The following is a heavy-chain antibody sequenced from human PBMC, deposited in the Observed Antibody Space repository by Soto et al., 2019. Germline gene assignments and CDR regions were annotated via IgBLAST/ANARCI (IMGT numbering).Heavy chain of an antibody. CDR1: GFSLSTSGVG. J-gene: IGHJ5*02. CDR2: IYWDDDK. V-gene: IGHV2-5*02. D-gene: IGHD6-19*01. CDR3: AHTIAVAGYNWFDP. Sequence: QITLKESGPTLVKPTQTLTLTCTFSGFSLSTSGVGVGWIRQPPGKALEWLALIYWDDDKRYSPSLKSRLTITKDTSKNQVVLTMTNMDPVDTATHYCAHTIAVAGYNWFDPWGQGTLVTVSS.